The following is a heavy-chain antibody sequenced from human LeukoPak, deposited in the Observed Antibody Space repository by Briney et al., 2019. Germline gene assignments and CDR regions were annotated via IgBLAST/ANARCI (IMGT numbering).Heavy chain of an antibody. CDR1: GGSISGYY. CDR3: AREAVTKFYFDS. CDR2: IYYTGST. V-gene: IGHV4-59*01. J-gene: IGHJ4*02. D-gene: IGHD4-17*01. Sequence: SETLSLTCTVSGGSISGYYWSWLRQPPGKRLEWIGYIYYTGSTNYNPSLKSRVTISVDTSKNQFSLKLSSVTAADTAVYYCAREAVTKFYFDSWGQGTLVAVSS.